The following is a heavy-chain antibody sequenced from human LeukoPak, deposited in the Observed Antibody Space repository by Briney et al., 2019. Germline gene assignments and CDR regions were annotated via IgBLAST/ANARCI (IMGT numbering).Heavy chain of an antibody. V-gene: IGHV3-74*01. D-gene: IGHD3-22*01. Sequence: GGSLRLSCAASGFTFSSYWMHWVRQAPGKGLVWVSRINSDGSSTSYADSVKGRFTISRDNAKNTLYLQMNSLRAEDTAVYYCARVRLIPYYYDSSGSNDAFDIWGQGTMVTVSS. CDR3: ARVRLIPYYYDSSGSNDAFDI. J-gene: IGHJ3*02. CDR1: GFTFSSYW. CDR2: INSDGSST.